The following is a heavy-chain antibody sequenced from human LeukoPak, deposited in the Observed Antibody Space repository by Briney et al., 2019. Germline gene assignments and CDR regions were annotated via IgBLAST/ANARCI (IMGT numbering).Heavy chain of an antibody. V-gene: IGHV3-7*01. CDR2: IKQDGSEK. CDR1: GFTFSSYW. Sequence: PGGSLRLSCAASGFTFSSYWMSWVRQAPGKGLEWAANIKQDGSEKYYVDSVKGRFTISRDNAKNSLYLQMNSLRAEDTAVYYCARDENYDSSGSLFDYWGQGTLVTVSS. J-gene: IGHJ4*02. D-gene: IGHD3-22*01. CDR3: ARDENYDSSGSLFDY.